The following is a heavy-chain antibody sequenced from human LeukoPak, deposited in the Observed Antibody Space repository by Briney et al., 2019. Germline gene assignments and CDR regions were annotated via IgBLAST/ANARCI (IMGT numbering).Heavy chain of an antibody. CDR2: ISYDGSNK. V-gene: IGHV3-30-3*01. Sequence: GGSLRLSCAASGFTFSSYAMHWVRQAPGKGLEWVAVISYDGSNKYYADSVKGRFTISRDNAKNSLYLQMNSLRAEDTAVYYCARDGDIVVVPADLDYWGQGTLVTVSS. CDR1: GFTFSSYA. D-gene: IGHD2-2*01. CDR3: ARDGDIVVVPADLDY. J-gene: IGHJ4*02.